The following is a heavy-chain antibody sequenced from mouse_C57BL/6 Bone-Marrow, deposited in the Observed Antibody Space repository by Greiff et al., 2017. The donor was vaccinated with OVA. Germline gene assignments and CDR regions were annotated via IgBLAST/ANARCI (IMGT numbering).Heavy chain of an antibody. CDR3: ADSSGFAY. J-gene: IGHJ3*01. Sequence: VQLQQSGPELVKPGASVKISCKASGYKFTDYYMNWVKQSHGKSLEWIGDINPNNGGTSYNQKFKGKATLTVDKSSSTAYMELRSLTSEDSAVYYCADSSGFAYWGQGTLVTVSA. CDR2: INPNNGGT. D-gene: IGHD3-2*02. CDR1: GYKFTDYY. V-gene: IGHV1-26*01.